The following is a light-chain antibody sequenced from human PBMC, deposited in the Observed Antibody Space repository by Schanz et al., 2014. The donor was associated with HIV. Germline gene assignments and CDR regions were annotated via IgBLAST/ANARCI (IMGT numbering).Light chain of an antibody. CDR2: DVT. CDR1: SSDVGGYNY. V-gene: IGLV2-14*03. Sequence: QSALTQPASVSGSPGQSITISCTGTSSDVGGYNYVSWYQQHPGKAPKLMIYDVTNRPSGISYRFSGSKSGNTASLTISGLQAEDEADYYCGSYSSGDSHWVFGGGTKLTVL. J-gene: IGLJ3*02. CDR3: GSYSSGDSHWV.